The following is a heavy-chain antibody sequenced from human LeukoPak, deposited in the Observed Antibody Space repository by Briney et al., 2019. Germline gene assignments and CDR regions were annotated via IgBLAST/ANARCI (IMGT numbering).Heavy chain of an antibody. J-gene: IGHJ4*02. CDR2: IYYSGST. V-gene: IGHV4-4*07. CDR3: ARVAYGDYYFDY. CDR1: GGSISAYY. Sequence: SETLSLTCSVSGGSISAYYWSWIRQPAEKGLEWIGRIYYSGSTNYYPSLKSRVTMSVDTSKNQFSLKLSSVTAADTAVYYCARVAYGDYYFDYWGQGTLVTVSS. D-gene: IGHD4-17*01.